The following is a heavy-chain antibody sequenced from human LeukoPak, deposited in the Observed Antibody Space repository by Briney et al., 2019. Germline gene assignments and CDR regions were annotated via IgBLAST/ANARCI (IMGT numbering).Heavy chain of an antibody. Sequence: GGSLRLSCAASGFTYSKYAMSWVRQAPGKGLEWVAVISYDGSNKYYADSVKGRFTISRDNSKNTLYLQMNSLRAEDTAVYYCAKNYGDYLGYYYYMDVWGKGTTVTISS. CDR2: ISYDGSNK. CDR1: GFTYSKYA. J-gene: IGHJ6*03. CDR3: AKNYGDYLGYYYYMDV. V-gene: IGHV3-30*18. D-gene: IGHD4-17*01.